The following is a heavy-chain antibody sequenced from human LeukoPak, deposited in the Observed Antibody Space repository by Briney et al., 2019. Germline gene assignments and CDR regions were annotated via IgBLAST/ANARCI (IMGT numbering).Heavy chain of an antibody. CDR3: ARELYYYDSSGYPGPNPFDY. D-gene: IGHD3-22*01. J-gene: IGHJ4*02. Sequence: GGSLRLSCAASGFTFSTYWMHWVRQAPGKGLEWVSGINWNGGSTGYADSVKGRFTISRDNAKNSLYLQMNSLRAEDTALYYCARELYYYDSSGYPGPNPFDYWGQGTLVTVSS. CDR1: GFTFSTYW. V-gene: IGHV3-20*04. CDR2: INWNGGST.